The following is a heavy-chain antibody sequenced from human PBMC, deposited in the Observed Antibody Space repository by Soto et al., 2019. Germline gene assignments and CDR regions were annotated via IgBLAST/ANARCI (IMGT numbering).Heavy chain of an antibody. V-gene: IGHV1-3*01. J-gene: IGHJ5*02. D-gene: IGHD3-3*01. Sequence: QVQLVQSGAEVKKPGASVKVSCKASGYTFTSYAMHWVRQAPGQRLEWMGWINAGNGNTKYSQKFQGRVTITRDTSASTAYMELSSLRSEDTAVYYCAIAVLRFLLSRADGRGWFDPWGQGTLVTVSS. CDR1: GYTFTSYA. CDR3: AIAVLRFLLSRADGRGWFDP. CDR2: INAGNGNT.